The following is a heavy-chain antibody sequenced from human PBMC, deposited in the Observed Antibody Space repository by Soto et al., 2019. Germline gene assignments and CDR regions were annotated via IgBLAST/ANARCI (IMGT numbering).Heavy chain of an antibody. CDR1: GGSISSGGYY. CDR2: IYYSGST. Sequence: SETLSLTCTVSGGSISSGGYYWSWIRQHPGKGLEWIGYIYYSGSTYYNPSLKSRVTISVDTSKNQFSLKLSSVTAADTAVYYCAREADSRASQYYYGMDVRGQGTTVTVSS. J-gene: IGHJ6*02. CDR3: AREADSRASQYYYGMDV. V-gene: IGHV4-31*03. D-gene: IGHD6-13*01.